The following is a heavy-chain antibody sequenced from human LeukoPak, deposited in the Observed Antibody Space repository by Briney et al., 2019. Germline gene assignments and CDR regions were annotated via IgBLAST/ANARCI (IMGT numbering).Heavy chain of an antibody. D-gene: IGHD6-19*01. CDR1: GFTFGDYA. J-gene: IGHJ4*02. V-gene: IGHV3-49*04. CDR2: IRSKAYGGTT. Sequence: PGRSLRLSCTASGFTFGDYAMSWVRQAPGKGLEWVGFIRSKAYGGTTEYAASVKGRFTISRDDSKSIAYLQMNSLKTEDTAVYYCTRDHWAVADLYYFDYWGQGTLVTVSS. CDR3: TRDHWAVADLYYFDY.